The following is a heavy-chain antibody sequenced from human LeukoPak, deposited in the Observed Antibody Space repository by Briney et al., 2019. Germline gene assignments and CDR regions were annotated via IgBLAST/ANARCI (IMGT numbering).Heavy chain of an antibody. D-gene: IGHD6-13*01. V-gene: IGHV3-30*02. CDR2: IRYDGSNK. CDR1: GFTFSSYG. CDR3: AKDGRRAAAGKGGIDY. Sequence: GGSLRLSCAASGFTFSSYGMHWVRQAPGKGLEWVAFIRYDGSNKYYADSVKGRFTISRDNSKNTLYLQMNSLRAEDTAVYYCAKDGRRAAAGKGGIDYWGQGTLVTVSS. J-gene: IGHJ4*02.